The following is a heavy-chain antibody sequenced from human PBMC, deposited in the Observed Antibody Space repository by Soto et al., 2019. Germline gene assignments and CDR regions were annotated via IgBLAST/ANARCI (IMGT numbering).Heavy chain of an antibody. CDR3: ATSTRGNHYYYYMDV. CDR2: IYYSGST. Sequence: SETLSLTCTVSGGSISSSSYYWSWIRQPPGKGLEWIGYIYYSGSTNYNPSLKSRVTISVDTSKNQFSLKLSSVTAADTAVYYCATSTRGNHYYYYMDVWGKGTTVTVSS. CDR1: GGSISSSSYY. V-gene: IGHV4-61*05. D-gene: IGHD3-10*01. J-gene: IGHJ6*03.